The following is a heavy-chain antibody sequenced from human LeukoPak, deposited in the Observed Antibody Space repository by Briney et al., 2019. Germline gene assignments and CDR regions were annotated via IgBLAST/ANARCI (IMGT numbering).Heavy chain of an antibody. V-gene: IGHV1-69*06. D-gene: IGHD3-22*01. CDR3: ARGLIVVRPTSSYYFDY. CDR1: GDTFNSYA. Sequence: ASVKVSCKASGDTFNSYAIAWVRQAPGQGLEWMRGIIPMFDTPDYAQKFQGRVTITADKSTSTVYMELSSLRSEDTAVYYCARGLIVVRPTSSYYFDYWGQGTLVTVSS. J-gene: IGHJ4*02. CDR2: IIPMFDTP.